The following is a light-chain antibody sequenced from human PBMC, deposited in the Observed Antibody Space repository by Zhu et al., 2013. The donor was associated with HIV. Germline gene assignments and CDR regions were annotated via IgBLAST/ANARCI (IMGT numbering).Light chain of an antibody. CDR1: HGVGTS. J-gene: IGKJ1*01. CDR3: QQYSNYPWT. CDR2: DAS. V-gene: IGKV1-8*01. Sequence: AIQMTQSPSSLSASTGDRITITCRASHGVGTSLAWFQQKPGKAPNLLIYDASTLQSGVPSRFSATGSGTDFTLTISCLQSEDFGIYYCQQYSNYPWTFGQGPKVE.